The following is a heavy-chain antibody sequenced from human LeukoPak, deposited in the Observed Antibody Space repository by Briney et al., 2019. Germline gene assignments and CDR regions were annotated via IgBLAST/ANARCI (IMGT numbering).Heavy chain of an antibody. CDR3: ATTKPGITGTTDAFDI. D-gene: IGHD1-7*01. Sequence: ASVKVSCKASGYTFTSYYMHWVRQAPGQGLEWMGRINPNSGGTNYAQKFQGRVTMTRDTSISTAYMELSRLRSDDTAVYYCATTKPGITGTTDAFDIWGQGTMVTVSS. J-gene: IGHJ3*02. CDR1: GYTFTSYY. V-gene: IGHV1-2*06. CDR2: INPNSGGT.